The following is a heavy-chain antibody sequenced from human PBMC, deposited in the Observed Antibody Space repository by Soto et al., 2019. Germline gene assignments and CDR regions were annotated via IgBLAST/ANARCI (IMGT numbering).Heavy chain of an antibody. CDR2: IWYDGSNK. CDR3: ARDAYCSGGSCYSFDYYYYYGMDV. V-gene: IGHV3-33*01. CDR1: GFTFSSYG. J-gene: IGHJ6*02. Sequence: PGESLKISCAASGFTFSSYGMHWVRQAPGKGLEWVAVIWYDGSNKYYADSVKGRFTISRDNSKNTLYLQMNSLRAEDTAVYYCARDAYCSGGSCYSFDYYYYYGMDVWGQGTTVTVSS. D-gene: IGHD2-15*01.